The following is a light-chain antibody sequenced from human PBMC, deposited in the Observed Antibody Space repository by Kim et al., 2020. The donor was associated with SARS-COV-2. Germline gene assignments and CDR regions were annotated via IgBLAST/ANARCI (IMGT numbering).Light chain of an antibody. V-gene: IGKV1-5*01. J-gene: IGKJ1*01. Sequence: GDRVTITCRASQSINIWLAWYQQKPGKAPNLLIYDASNLETGVPSRFSGSGSGTQFTLTISGLQPDDFATYYCQEYKSDSWTFGQGTKVEIK. CDR1: QSINIW. CDR2: DAS. CDR3: QEYKSDSWT.